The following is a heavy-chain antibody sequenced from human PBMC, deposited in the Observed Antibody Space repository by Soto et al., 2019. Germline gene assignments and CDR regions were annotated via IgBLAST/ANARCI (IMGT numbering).Heavy chain of an antibody. Sequence: PSETLSLTCTVSGGPISSYYWSWIRQPPGKGLEWIGYIYYSGSTNYNPSLKSRVTISVDTSKNQFSLKLSSVTAADTAVYYCARVGDWQQLVRYSRDGDYYFDYWGQGTLVTVSS. D-gene: IGHD6-13*01. CDR2: IYYSGST. V-gene: IGHV4-59*01. CDR3: ARVGDWQQLVRYSRDGDYYFDY. J-gene: IGHJ4*02. CDR1: GGPISSYY.